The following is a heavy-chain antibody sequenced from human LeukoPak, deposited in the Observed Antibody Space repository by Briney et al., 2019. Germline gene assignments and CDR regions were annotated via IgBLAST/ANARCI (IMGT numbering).Heavy chain of an antibody. CDR3: ASSSGHSSGWYAYYGMDV. J-gene: IGHJ6*02. Sequence: AASVKVSCKASGFTFTSSAVQWVRQARGQRLEWIGWIVVGSGNTNYAQKFQERVTITRDMSTSTAYMELSSLRSEDTAVYYCASSSGHSSGWYAYYGMDVWGQGTTVTVSS. CDR2: IVVGSGNT. CDR1: GFTFTSSA. V-gene: IGHV1-58*01. D-gene: IGHD6-19*01.